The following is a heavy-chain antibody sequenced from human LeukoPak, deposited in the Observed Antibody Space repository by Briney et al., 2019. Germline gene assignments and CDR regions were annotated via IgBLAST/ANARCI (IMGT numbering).Heavy chain of an antibody. J-gene: IGHJ6*02. CDR3: AKGYAYYYGPGSNYGMDV. D-gene: IGHD3-10*01. CDR1: GFTFTSYD. V-gene: IGHV3-23*01. CDR2: ISGSGGST. Sequence: PGGSLRLSCAASGFTFTSYDMSWVRQAPGKGLEWVSSISGSGGSTYYADSVKGRFTISRGNSKNTVSLQMNSLRAEDTALYYCAKGYAYYYGPGSNYGMDVWGQGTTVTVSS.